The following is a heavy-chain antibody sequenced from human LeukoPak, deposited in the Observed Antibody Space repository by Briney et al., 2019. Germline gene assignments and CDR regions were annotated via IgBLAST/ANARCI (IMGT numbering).Heavy chain of an antibody. Sequence: GASVKVSCNASGYTFTSYGISWVRQAPGQGLEWMGWISAYNGNTNYAQKLQGRVTMTTDTSTSTAYMELRSLRSDGTSVYHCARDTGVLLGFGELDFDYWGQGTLVTVSS. CDR3: ARDTGVLLGFGELDFDY. J-gene: IGHJ4*02. D-gene: IGHD3-10*01. CDR1: GYTFTSYG. CDR2: ISAYNGNT. V-gene: IGHV1-18*01.